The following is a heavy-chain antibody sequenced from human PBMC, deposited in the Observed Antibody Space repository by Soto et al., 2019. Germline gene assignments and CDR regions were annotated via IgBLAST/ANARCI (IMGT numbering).Heavy chain of an antibody. D-gene: IGHD4-17*01. J-gene: IGHJ5*02. CDR1: GFTFSNAW. Sequence: PGGSLRLSCAASGFTFSNAWMNWVRQAPGKGLEWVGRIKSKTDGGTTDYAAPVKGRFTISRDDSKNTLYLQMNSLKTEDTAVYYCAPISGDYWGRFDPWGRGTLFTVSS. CDR3: APISGDYWGRFDP. CDR2: IKSKTDGGTT. V-gene: IGHV3-15*07.